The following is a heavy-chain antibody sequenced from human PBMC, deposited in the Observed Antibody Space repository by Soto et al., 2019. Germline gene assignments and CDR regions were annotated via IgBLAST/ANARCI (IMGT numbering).Heavy chain of an antibody. CDR3: AGYNWNYYFDP. J-gene: IGHJ5*02. Sequence: PSETLSLTCTVSGGSINRDGSYYWAWLRQPPGKGPEWIGHIYHSGSTIYNPSLKSRVTISIDTSKSQFSLNLNSTTAADTAVYYCAGYNWNYYFDPWGQGTLVTVSS. CDR2: IYHSGST. V-gene: IGHV4-61*01. D-gene: IGHD1-7*01. CDR1: GGSINRDGSYY.